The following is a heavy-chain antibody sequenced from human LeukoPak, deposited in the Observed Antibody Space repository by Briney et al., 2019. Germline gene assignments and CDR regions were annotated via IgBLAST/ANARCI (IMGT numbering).Heavy chain of an antibody. Sequence: GGSLRLSCAASGFTVSSNYMSWVRQAPGKGLEWVSVIYSGGSTYYADSVKGRFTISRDNSKNTLYLQMNSLRAEDTAVYYCARGSSYGDYYYYGMDVWGQGITVTVSS. D-gene: IGHD4/OR15-4a*01. CDR2: IYSGGST. J-gene: IGHJ6*02. CDR3: ARGSSYGDYYYYGMDV. CDR1: GFTVSSNY. V-gene: IGHV3-66*01.